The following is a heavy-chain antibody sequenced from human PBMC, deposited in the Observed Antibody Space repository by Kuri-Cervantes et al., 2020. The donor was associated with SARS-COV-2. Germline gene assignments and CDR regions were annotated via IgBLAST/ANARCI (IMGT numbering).Heavy chain of an antibody. CDR2: IHHSGST. J-gene: IGHJ6*02. Sequence: SETLSLTCTVSGYSISSGYYWGWIRQPPGKGLEWIGSIHHSGSTNYNPSLKSRVTISVDTSKNQFSLKLSSVTAADTAVYYCARGRYCSGGSCYRYYYYGMDVWGQGTTVTVSS. CDR3: ARGRYCSGGSCYRYYYYGMDV. CDR1: GYSISSGYY. D-gene: IGHD2-15*01. V-gene: IGHV4-38-2*02.